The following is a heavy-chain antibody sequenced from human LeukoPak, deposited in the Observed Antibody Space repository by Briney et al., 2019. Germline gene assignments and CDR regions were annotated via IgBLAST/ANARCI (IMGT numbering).Heavy chain of an antibody. CDR1: GGAFSSYA. V-gene: IGHV1-46*01. J-gene: IGHJ3*02. D-gene: IGHD1-1*01. CDR2: INPSGGST. CDR3: ARNWNDVAFDI. Sequence: ASVKVSCKASGGAFSSYAISWVRQAPGQGLEWMGIINPSGGSTSYAQKFQGRVTMTRDTSTSTVYMELSSLRSEDTAVYYCARNWNDVAFDIWGQGTMVTVSS.